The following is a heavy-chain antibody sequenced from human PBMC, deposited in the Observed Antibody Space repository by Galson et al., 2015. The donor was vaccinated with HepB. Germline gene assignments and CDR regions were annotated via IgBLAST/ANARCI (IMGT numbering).Heavy chain of an antibody. J-gene: IGHJ4*02. CDR1: GFTFSSSY. Sequence: SLRLSCAASGFTFSSSYMHWVRQAPGKGLDWVALISYDGSNKYYADSVRGRFTISRDNSRNTLYLQMSSLSAEDTAMYYCARAIAMVRELDYWGQGTLVTVSS. V-gene: IGHV3-30*04. D-gene: IGHD3-10*01. CDR3: ARAIAMVRELDY. CDR2: ISYDGSNK.